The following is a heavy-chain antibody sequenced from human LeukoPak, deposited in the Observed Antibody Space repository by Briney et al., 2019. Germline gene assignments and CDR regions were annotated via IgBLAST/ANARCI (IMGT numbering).Heavy chain of an antibody. D-gene: IGHD3-16*02. Sequence: SGTLSLTCAVPGASISSTNWWSWVRQPPGKGLEWIGEIYHTGSTKYNPSLESRVTISVDKSNNQFSVRLSSVTAADTAVYYCARDFYQTHALDVWGQGTLVTVSS. V-gene: IGHV4-4*02. J-gene: IGHJ3*01. CDR3: ARDFYQTHALDV. CDR1: GASISSTNW. CDR2: IYHTGST.